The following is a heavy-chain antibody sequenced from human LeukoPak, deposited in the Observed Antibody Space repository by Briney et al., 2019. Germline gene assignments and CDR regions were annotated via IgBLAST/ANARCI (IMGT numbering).Heavy chain of an antibody. CDR3: ARGTYIVGLPDAFDI. D-gene: IGHD1-26*01. J-gene: IGHJ3*02. Sequence: GGSLRLSCGASGFTFSSYTMNWVRQAPGKGLEWVSSISSSSGYIYYADSLKGRFTISRDNAKNSLYLQMNSLRAEDTAVYYCARGTYIVGLPDAFDIWGQGTMVTVSS. CDR1: GFTFSSYT. V-gene: IGHV3-21*01. CDR2: ISSSSGYI.